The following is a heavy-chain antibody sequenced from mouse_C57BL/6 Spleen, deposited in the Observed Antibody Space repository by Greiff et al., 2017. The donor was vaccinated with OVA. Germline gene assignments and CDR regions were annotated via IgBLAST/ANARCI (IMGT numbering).Heavy chain of an antibody. CDR2: ISYDGSN. CDR3: ARGMIHYAMDY. V-gene: IGHV3-6*01. J-gene: IGHJ4*01. CDR1: GYSITSGYY. D-gene: IGHD2-4*01. Sequence: EVQLVESGPGLVKPSQSLSLTCSVTGYSITSGYYWNWIRQFPGNKLEWMGYISYDGSNNYNPSLKNRISITRDTSKNQFFLKLNSVTTEDTATYYCARGMIHYAMDYWGQGTSVTVSS.